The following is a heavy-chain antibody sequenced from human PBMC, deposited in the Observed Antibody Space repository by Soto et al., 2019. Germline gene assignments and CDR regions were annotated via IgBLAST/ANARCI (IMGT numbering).Heavy chain of an antibody. CDR1: GGSFSGYY. CDR2: INHSGST. D-gene: IGHD3-3*01. CDR3: ARGDTIFGVVIPPHPRYYYMDV. V-gene: IGHV4-34*01. Sequence: SSETLSLTCAVYGGSFSGYYWSWIRQPPGKGLEWIGEINHSGSTNYNPSLKSRVTISVDTSKNQFSLKLSSVTAADTAVYYCARGDTIFGVVIPPHPRYYYMDVWGKGTTVTVSS. J-gene: IGHJ6*03.